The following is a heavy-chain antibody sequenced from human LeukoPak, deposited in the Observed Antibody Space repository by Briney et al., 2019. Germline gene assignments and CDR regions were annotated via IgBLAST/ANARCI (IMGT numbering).Heavy chain of an antibody. Sequence: GSSVKVSCKASGGTFSSYAISWVRQAPGQGLELMGRIIPILGIANYAQKFQGRVTITADKSTSTAYMELSSLRSEDTAMYYCARESYSGNPYFDYWGQGTLVTVSS. CDR2: IIPILGIA. CDR1: GGTFSSYA. J-gene: IGHJ4*02. D-gene: IGHD4-23*01. V-gene: IGHV1-69*04. CDR3: ARESYSGNPYFDY.